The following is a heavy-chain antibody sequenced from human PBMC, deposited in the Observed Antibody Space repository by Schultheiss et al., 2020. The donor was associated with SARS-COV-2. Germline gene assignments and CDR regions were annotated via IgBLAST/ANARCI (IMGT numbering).Heavy chain of an antibody. D-gene: IGHD2-2*01. Sequence: SCAASGFTFRSYGMHWVRQAPGKGLEWVAVISYDGSNKYYADSVKGRFTISRDNAKNTLYLQMNSLRAEDTAVYYCAKDQHCSSTSCPWGWYYYYGMDVWGQGTTVTVSS. CDR2: ISYDGSNK. CDR3: AKDQHCSSTSCPWGWYYYYGMDV. J-gene: IGHJ6*02. V-gene: IGHV3-30*19. CDR1: GFTFRSYG.